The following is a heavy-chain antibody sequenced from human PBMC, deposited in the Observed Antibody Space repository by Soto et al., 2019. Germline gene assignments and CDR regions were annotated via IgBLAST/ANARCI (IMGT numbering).Heavy chain of an antibody. J-gene: IGHJ4*02. CDR3: AKDLRPDGVWDFDY. CDR2: INSGGRT. V-gene: IGHV3-23*01. D-gene: IGHD4-17*01. CDR1: GFTFRGYT. Sequence: EVQLLESGGGWVKPGGPLRLSWAASGFTFRGYTMNWVAQAPGKGREWVSGINSGGRTYYADSVKGRFTISRDDSKNTLYLQIISLRAEDTAVYYCAKDLRPDGVWDFDYWGQGTLVTVSS.